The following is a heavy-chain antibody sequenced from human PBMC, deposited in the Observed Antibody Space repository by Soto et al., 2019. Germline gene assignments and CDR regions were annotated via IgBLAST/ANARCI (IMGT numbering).Heavy chain of an antibody. CDR2: VSGSGGVT. CDR3: AKLKIGSYYFDS. Sequence: EVQLLESGGGWVQPGGSLRLSCVASGLSFSSYAMGWVRQAPGKGLEWVSVVSGSGGVTYYADSVKGRFTISRDNSKNTLYLQMNSLRADDTAIFYCAKLKIGSYYFDSWGQGILVTVSS. D-gene: IGHD2-21*01. V-gene: IGHV3-23*01. CDR1: GLSFSSYA. J-gene: IGHJ4*02.